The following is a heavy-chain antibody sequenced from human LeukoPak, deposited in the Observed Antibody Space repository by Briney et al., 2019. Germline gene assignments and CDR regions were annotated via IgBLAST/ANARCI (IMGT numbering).Heavy chain of an antibody. Sequence: HPGGSLRLSCAASGFTFSSYWMHWVRQAPGKGLVWVSRINSDGSSTSYADSVKGRFTISRDNAKNTLYLQMNSLRAEDTAVYYCARAEVRGYQLLHYGMDVWGQGTTVTVSS. V-gene: IGHV3-74*01. CDR2: INSDGSST. CDR3: ARAEVRGYQLLHYGMDV. J-gene: IGHJ6*02. CDR1: GFTFSSYW. D-gene: IGHD2-2*01.